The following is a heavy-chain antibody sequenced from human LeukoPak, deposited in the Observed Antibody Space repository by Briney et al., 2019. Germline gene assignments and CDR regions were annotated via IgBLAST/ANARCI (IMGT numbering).Heavy chain of an antibody. CDR1: GFTFSSYA. CDR3: ARVQRDQNYYYYGMDV. V-gene: IGHV3-30-3*01. CDR2: ISYDGSNK. J-gene: IGHJ6*04. Sequence: PGRSLRLSCAASGFTFSSYAMHWVRQAPGKGLEWVAVISYDGSNKYYADSVKGRFTISRDNSKNTLYLQMNSLRAEDTAVYYCARVQRDQNYYYYGMDVWGKGTTVTVSS.